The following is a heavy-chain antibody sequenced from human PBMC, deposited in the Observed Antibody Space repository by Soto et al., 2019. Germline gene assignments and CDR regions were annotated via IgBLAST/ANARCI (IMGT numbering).Heavy chain of an antibody. V-gene: IGHV5-51*01. J-gene: IGHJ4*02. CDR1: GESFSIFR. CDR2: IHPGDSDT. D-gene: IGHD6-19*01. Sequence: VSGESFSIFRVAWVRKKPGKGLEWMGIIHPGDSDTRYSPSFQGQVTMSVDRSINTAYLQMNSLKTEDTAVYYCTCSIPQWPYYFDFWGQRTLVT. CDR3: TCSIPQWPYYFDF.